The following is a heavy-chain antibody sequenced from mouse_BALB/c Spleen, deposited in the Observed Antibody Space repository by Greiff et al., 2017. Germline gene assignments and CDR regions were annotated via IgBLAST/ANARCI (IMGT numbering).Heavy chain of an antibody. CDR1: GYTFNSYW. V-gene: IGHV1S41*01. CDR2: IAPGSGST. D-gene: IGHD2-2*01. CDR3: EREGGYYGYFDV. Sequence: DLVKPGASVKLSCKASGYTFNSYWINWIKQRPGQGLEWIGRIAPGSGSTYYNEMFKGKATLTVDTSSSTAYIQLSSLSSEDSAVYFGEREGGYYGYFDVWGAGTTVTVSS. J-gene: IGHJ1*01.